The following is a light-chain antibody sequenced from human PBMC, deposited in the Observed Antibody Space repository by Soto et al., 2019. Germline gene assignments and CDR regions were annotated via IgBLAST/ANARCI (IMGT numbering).Light chain of an antibody. Sequence: AIRMTQSPSSLSASTGDRVTITCRASQGISSYLDWYQQKPGKAPELLIYAASTLQSGVPSRFSGSGSGTDFTLTISCLLSEDFATYYCQQYYSYPPAFGPGTKVDIK. CDR2: AAS. CDR1: QGISSY. V-gene: IGKV1-8*01. J-gene: IGKJ3*01. CDR3: QQYYSYPPA.